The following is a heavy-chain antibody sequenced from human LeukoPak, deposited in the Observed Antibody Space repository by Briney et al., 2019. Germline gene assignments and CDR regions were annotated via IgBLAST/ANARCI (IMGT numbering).Heavy chain of an antibody. V-gene: IGHV3-21*01. CDR1: GFTFSSYT. D-gene: IGHD2-15*01. CDR2: MSSSSSYI. Sequence: GGSLRLSCAASGFTFSSYTMNWVRQAPGKGLEWVSSMSSSSSYIYYADSVKGRFTISRDNAKNSLYLQMNSLRAEETAVYYCGRVWGSSAPDYWGQGTLVTVSS. CDR3: GRVWGSSAPDY. J-gene: IGHJ4*02.